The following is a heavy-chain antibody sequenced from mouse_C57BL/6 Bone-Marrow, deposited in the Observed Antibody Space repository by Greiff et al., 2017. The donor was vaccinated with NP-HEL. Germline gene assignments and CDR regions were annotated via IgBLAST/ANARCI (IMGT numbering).Heavy chain of an antibody. Sequence: QVQLKQSGPELVKPGASVKISCKASGYAFSSSWMNWVKQRPGKGLEWIGRIYPGDGDTNYNGKFKGKATLTADKSSSTAYMQLSSLTSEDSAVYFCARPYGAYWGQGTLVTVSA. V-gene: IGHV1-82*01. CDR1: GYAFSSSW. D-gene: IGHD1-1*01. CDR2: IYPGDGDT. J-gene: IGHJ3*01. CDR3: ARPYGAY.